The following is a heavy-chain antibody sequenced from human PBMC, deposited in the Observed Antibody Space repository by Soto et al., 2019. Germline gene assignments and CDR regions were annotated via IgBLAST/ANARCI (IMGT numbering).Heavy chain of an antibody. D-gene: IGHD4-17*01. J-gene: IGHJ4*02. Sequence: PSETLSLTCAVSGGSISSGGYSWSWIWQPPGKGLEWIGYIYHSGSTYYNPSLKSRVTISVDRSKNQFSLKLSSVTAADTAVYYCARVGGRPFDYGYYYFDYWGQGTLVTVSS. V-gene: IGHV4-30-2*01. CDR3: ARVGGRPFDYGYYYFDY. CDR1: GGSISSGGYS. CDR2: IYHSGST.